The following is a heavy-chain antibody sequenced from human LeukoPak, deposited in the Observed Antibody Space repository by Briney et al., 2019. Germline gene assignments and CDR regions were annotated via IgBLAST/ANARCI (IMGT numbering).Heavy chain of an antibody. CDR2: IIPILGIA. Sequence: GASVKASCKASGGTFSSYAISWVRQAPGQGLEWMGRIIPILGIANYAQKFQGRVTITADKSTSTAYMELSSLRSEDTAVYYCATYYYDSSGYYYYFDYWGQGTLVTVSS. D-gene: IGHD3-22*01. CDR1: GGTFSSYA. CDR3: ATYYYDSSGYYYYFDY. J-gene: IGHJ4*02. V-gene: IGHV1-69*04.